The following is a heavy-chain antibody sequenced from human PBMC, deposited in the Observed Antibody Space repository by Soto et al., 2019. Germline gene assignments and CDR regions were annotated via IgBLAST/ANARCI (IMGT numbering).Heavy chain of an antibody. Sequence: GGSLRLSCAASGFPFISDLMCWVRQAPGKGLEWVSGISGGGSNTFYADYVKGRFTISRDNSKNTLLLQMTSLGAEDTAVYYCAKDSNKCRSSLRGCYFDYGGQGIGVIVS. CDR3: AKDSNKCRSSLRGCYFDY. D-gene: IGHD3-10*01. CDR1: GFPFISDL. CDR2: ISGGGSNT. V-gene: IGHV3-23*01. J-gene: IGHJ4*02.